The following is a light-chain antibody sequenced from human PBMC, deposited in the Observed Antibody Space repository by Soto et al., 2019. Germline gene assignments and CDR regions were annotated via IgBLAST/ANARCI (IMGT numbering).Light chain of an antibody. V-gene: IGKV1D-12*01. CDR1: QGISSW. CDR2: SAS. J-gene: IGKJ4*01. CDR3: QXXXSFPLT. Sequence: DLQMTQSPSSXXXSVXXRVTITCRAXQGISSWLAWYQQKPGKAPKLLIYSASTLQSGVPERFSGSGSGTDFTLTISSLQPXXFAXXXXQXXXSFPLTFGGGTKVEIK.